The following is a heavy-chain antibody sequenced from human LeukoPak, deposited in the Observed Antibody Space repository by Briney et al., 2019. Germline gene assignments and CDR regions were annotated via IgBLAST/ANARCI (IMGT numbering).Heavy chain of an antibody. V-gene: IGHV4-39*07. D-gene: IGHD3-3*01. CDR2: IYYSGST. Sequence: PSETLSLTCTVSGGSISSSSYYWGWIRQPPGKGLEWIGSIYYSGSTYYNPSLKSRVTISVDTSKNQFSLKLSSATAADTAVYYCARENPYYDFWSGYYTGGWFDPWGQGTLVTVSS. CDR1: GGSISSSSYY. CDR3: ARENPYYDFWSGYYTGGWFDP. J-gene: IGHJ5*02.